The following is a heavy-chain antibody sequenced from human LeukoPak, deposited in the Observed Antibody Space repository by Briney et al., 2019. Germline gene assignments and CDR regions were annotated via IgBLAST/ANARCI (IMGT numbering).Heavy chain of an antibody. CDR3: ARIANWGGRFDP. Sequence: PGGSLRLSCTASGFSFSDYNMNWVRQAPGKGLEWVSSISSSSSYIYYADSVKGRFTISRDNAKNSLYLQMNSLRAEDTAVYYCARIANWGGRFDPWGQGTLVTVSS. V-gene: IGHV3-21*01. D-gene: IGHD7-27*01. J-gene: IGHJ5*02. CDR2: ISSSSSYI. CDR1: GFSFSDYN.